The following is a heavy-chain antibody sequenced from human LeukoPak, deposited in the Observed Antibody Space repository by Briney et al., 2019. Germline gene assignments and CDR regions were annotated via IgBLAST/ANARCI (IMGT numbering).Heavy chain of an antibody. CDR2: INPNSGGT. V-gene: IGHV1-2*02. CDR1: GYTFTGYY. J-gene: IGHJ4*02. Sequence: ASVKVSCKASGYTFTGYYMHWVRQAPGQGLEWMGWINPNSGGTKYAQKFQGRLTLTSDTSIGTAYMELTRLTYEDTAVYYCARVRDSWGQGTLVTVSS. CDR3: ARVRDS.